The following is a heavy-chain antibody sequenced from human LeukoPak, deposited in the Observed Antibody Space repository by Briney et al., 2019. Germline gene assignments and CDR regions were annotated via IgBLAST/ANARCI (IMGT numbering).Heavy chain of an antibody. CDR1: GYTSTSYY. CDR2: INPSGGST. D-gene: IGHD2-15*01. Sequence: GASVKVSCKASGYTSTSYYMHWVRQAPGQGLEWMGIINPSGGSTSYAQKFQGRVTMTRDMSTSTVYMELSSLRAEDTAIYYCAKNGDRGAFCTGGTCYPYFYYYMDVWGKGTTVTI. V-gene: IGHV1-46*01. CDR3: AKNGDRGAFCTGGTCYPYFYYYMDV. J-gene: IGHJ6*03.